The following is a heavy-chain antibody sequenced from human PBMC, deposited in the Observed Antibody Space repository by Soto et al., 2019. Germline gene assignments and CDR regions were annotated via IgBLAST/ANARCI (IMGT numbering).Heavy chain of an antibody. Sequence: QITLKESGPTLVKPTQTLTLTCTFSGFSVSTSGEGVGWIRQPPGKALEWLALIYWDDDKRYSPSLKRRLTITEDSSETPVVLTMTNRDPVATASYYCIRRLGDNDNWYYPLDIWGQGTMITVS. CDR3: IRRLGDNDNWYYPLDI. CDR1: GFSVSTSGEG. V-gene: IGHV2-5*02. J-gene: IGHJ3*02. CDR2: IYWDDDK. D-gene: IGHD1-7*01.